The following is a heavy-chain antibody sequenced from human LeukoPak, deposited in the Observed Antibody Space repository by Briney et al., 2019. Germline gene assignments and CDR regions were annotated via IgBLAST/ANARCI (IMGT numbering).Heavy chain of an antibody. D-gene: IGHD2-2*01. CDR3: AKADSVAVPVQNFDP. Sequence: ASVKVSCKVSGYTLTELSMHWVRQAPGKGLEWMGGFDPEDGETIYAQKFQGRVTMTEDTSTDTAYMELSSLRSEDTAVYYCAKADSVAVPVQNFDPWGQGTLVTVSS. J-gene: IGHJ5*02. V-gene: IGHV1-24*01. CDR2: FDPEDGET. CDR1: GYTLTELS.